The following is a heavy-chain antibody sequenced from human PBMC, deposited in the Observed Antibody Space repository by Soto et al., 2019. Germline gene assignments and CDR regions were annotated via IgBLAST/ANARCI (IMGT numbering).Heavy chain of an antibody. CDR2: IHYNGNT. CDR3: AREGNLGRWLQPLDF. V-gene: IGHV4-59*01. J-gene: IGHJ4*02. D-gene: IGHD5-12*01. CDR1: GESISAYS. Sequence: SETLSLTCTVSGESISAYSWSWVRQPPGKGLEWIGNIHYNGNTKYNPSLKSRATMSVDTSKNQFSLKLISVTAADTAKYFCAREGNLGRWLQPLDFWGQGTLVTSP.